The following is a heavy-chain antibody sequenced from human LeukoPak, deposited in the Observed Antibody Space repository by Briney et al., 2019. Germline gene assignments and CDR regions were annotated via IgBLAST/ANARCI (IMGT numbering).Heavy chain of an antibody. D-gene: IGHD4-17*01. J-gene: IGHJ4*02. V-gene: IGHV6-1*01. CDR3: ARGGYYGDYFDY. Sequence: SQTLSLTCASSGDSVSSSSAAWNWIRQSPSRGLEWLGRTYYRSKWYNDYAVSVKSRIIINPDTSKNQFSLQPNSVTPEDTAVYYCARGGYYGDYFDYWGQGTLVTVPS. CDR2: TYYRSKWYN. CDR1: GDSVSSSSAA.